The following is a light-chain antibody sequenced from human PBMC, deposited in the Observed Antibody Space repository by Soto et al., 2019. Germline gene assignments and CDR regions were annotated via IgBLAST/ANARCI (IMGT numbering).Light chain of an antibody. V-gene: IGLV1-47*01. CDR3: ATWDDSLNGFYV. CDR2: RNN. CDR1: SSNTGSNY. J-gene: IGLJ1*01. Sequence: QSVLAQPPSTSATPGQRVTISCSGRSSNTGSNYVYWYQQLPGPAPKLLIYRNNQRPSGVPDRFSGSKSGTSASLAISGLRSDDEADYFCATWDDSLNGFYVFGTGTKVTVL.